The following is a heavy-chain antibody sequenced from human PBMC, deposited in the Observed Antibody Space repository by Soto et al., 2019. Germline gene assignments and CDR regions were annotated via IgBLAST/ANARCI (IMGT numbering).Heavy chain of an antibody. Sequence: GGSLSLSCAASGFHFSDYYMSWIRQAPGKGLEWVSYISSSAYTNYADSVKGRFTISRDNAKNSLYLQMNSLRAEDTAVYYCASAGTTWEFDYWGQGTLVTVSS. V-gene: IGHV3-11*06. CDR2: ISSSAYT. CDR3: ASAGTTWEFDY. D-gene: IGHD6-13*01. CDR1: GFHFSDYY. J-gene: IGHJ4*02.